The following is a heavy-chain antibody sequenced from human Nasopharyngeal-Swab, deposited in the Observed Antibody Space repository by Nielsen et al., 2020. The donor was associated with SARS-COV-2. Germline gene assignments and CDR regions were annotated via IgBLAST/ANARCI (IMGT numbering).Heavy chain of an antibody. V-gene: IGHV3-73*01. D-gene: IGHD3-22*01. CDR1: GFTFSGSA. Sequence: GSLRLSCAASGFTFSGSAMHWVRQASGKGLEWVGRIRSKANSYATAYAASVKGRFTISRDDSKNTAYLQMNSLKTEDTAVYYCTRLGGYDSSGYYPIDYWGQGTLVTVSS. CDR2: IRSKANSYAT. J-gene: IGHJ4*02. CDR3: TRLGGYDSSGYYPIDY.